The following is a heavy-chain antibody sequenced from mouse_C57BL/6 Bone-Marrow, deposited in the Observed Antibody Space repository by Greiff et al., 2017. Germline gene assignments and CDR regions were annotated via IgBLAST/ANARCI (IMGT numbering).Heavy chain of an antibody. CDR1: GFSLTSYG. CDR2: IWRGGNT. J-gene: IGHJ4*01. V-gene: IGHV2-5*01. D-gene: IGHD1-1*01. CDR3: AKKGSSYLYAMDY. Sequence: QVQLKESGPGLVQPSQSLSITCTVSGFSLTSYGVHWVRQSPGKGLEWLGVIWRGGNTDYTAAFMSRLGITKDNSKSQVFFKMNSLQADDTAIYYCAKKGSSYLYAMDYWGQGTSVTVSS.